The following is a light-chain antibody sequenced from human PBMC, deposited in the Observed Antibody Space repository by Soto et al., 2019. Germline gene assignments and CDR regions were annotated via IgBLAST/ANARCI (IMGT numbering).Light chain of an antibody. CDR2: EVT. Sequence: QSVLTQPASVSGSPGQSITISCTGTSSDIGADDFVSWYQHHPDKTPKLIIFEVTYRPTGISHRFSASKSGNTASLTISGLEAEDEADYYCSSYTSSSTLYVFGTGTKV. CDR1: SSDIGADDF. V-gene: IGLV2-14*01. CDR3: SSYTSSSTLYV. J-gene: IGLJ1*01.